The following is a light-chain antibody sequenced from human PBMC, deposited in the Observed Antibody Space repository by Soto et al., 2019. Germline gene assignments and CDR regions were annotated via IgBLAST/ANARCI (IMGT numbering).Light chain of an antibody. CDR1: QNVNSN. J-gene: IGKJ2*01. CDR2: GAS. CDR3: QQYNNWPRT. V-gene: IGKV3-15*01. Sequence: EIVMTQSPATLSVSPGERATLSCRASQNVNSNLAWYQQKPGQAPRLLISGASTRASGVPSRFSGSGSGTEFTLTISGLQSEDFAVSYCQQYNNWPRTFGQGTNLEI.